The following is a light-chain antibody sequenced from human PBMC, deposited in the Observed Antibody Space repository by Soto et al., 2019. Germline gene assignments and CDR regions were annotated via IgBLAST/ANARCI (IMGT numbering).Light chain of an antibody. V-gene: IGLV2-14*03. CDR3: SSYTGSSPVI. J-gene: IGLJ2*01. CDR2: DVR. CDR1: SSDVGGYNF. Sequence: QSALTQPASVSGSPGQSITISCTGTSSDVGGYNFVSWYQQHPGKAPKFIIYDVRNRPSGVSNRFSGSRSGNTASLTISGLQAEDEADYYCSSYTGSSPVIFGGGTKVTVL.